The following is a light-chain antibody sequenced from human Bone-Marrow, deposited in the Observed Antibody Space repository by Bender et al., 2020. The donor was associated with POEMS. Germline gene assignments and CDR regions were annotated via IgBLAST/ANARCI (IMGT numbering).Light chain of an antibody. CDR2: DNR. V-gene: IGLV3-21*02. CDR3: QSYDNSLGGWV. J-gene: IGLJ3*02. Sequence: SYVLTQSPSVSAAPGQTARITCDADNIGRKSVHWYRKKSGQAPILVISDNRDRPSGIPERLSGSNSGNAATLTITGLQAEDEGDYYCQSYDNSLGGWVFGGGTKLTVL. CDR1: NIGRKS.